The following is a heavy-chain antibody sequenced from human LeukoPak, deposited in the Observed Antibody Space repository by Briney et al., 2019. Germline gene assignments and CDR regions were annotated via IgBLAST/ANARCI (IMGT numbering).Heavy chain of an antibody. J-gene: IGHJ4*02. V-gene: IGHV4-59*01. CDR1: GGSISSYY. Sequence: SETLSLTCTVSGGSISSYYWSWIRQPPGKGLKWIGYIYYSGSTNYNPSLKSRVTISVDTSKNQFSLKLSSVTAADTAVYYCARGVVYGDFPFDYWGQGTLVTVSS. D-gene: IGHD4-17*01. CDR2: IYYSGST. CDR3: ARGVVYGDFPFDY.